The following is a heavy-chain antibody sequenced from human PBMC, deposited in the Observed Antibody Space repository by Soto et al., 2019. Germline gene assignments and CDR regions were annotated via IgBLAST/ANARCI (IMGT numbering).Heavy chain of an antibody. Sequence: QVQLQESGPGLVKPSQTLSLTCSVSGGSISSGGYYWSWIRQPPGKGLEWIGYIYYSANTHYNPSLKGRVSISADTSKNQFSLNLSSVTDADTAVYYCARSGGNSYYYGMDVWGQGTTVTVSS. D-gene: IGHD3-10*01. CDR1: GGSISSGGYY. CDR3: ARSGGNSYYYGMDV. CDR2: IYYSANT. J-gene: IGHJ6*02. V-gene: IGHV4-31*02.